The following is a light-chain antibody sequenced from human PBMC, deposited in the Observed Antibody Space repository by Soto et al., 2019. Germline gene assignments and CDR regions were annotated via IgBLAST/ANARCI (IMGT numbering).Light chain of an antibody. CDR1: SSDVGSYNL. J-gene: IGLJ2*01. CDR3: SSYAGSTTYVV. Sequence: QSALTQPASVSGSPGQSITIYCTGTSSDVGSYNLVSWYQQHPGKAPKLMIYEDTQRPSGVSNRFSGSKSGNTASLTISGLQAEDEADYYCSSYAGSTTYVVFGGGTKLTVL. V-gene: IGLV2-23*01. CDR2: EDT.